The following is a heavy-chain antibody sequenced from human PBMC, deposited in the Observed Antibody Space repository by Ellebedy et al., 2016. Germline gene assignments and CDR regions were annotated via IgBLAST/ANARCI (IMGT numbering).Heavy chain of an antibody. D-gene: IGHD4-11*01. Sequence: GESLKISXATSGFSFSNYFMTWIRRAPGKGLEWVATISGAGYTTFFADSVKGRFIISRDYSKNMLYLDMNSLRVEDTAVYYCARDPSYSDDYSDYEAFDIWGQGTMVIVSS. CDR3: ARDPSYSDDYSDYEAFDI. V-gene: IGHV3-23*01. CDR2: ISGAGYTT. J-gene: IGHJ3*02. CDR1: GFSFSNYF.